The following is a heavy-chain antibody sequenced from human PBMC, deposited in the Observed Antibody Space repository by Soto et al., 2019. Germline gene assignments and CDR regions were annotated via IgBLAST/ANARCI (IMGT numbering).Heavy chain of an antibody. CDR3: ARENLDTVVTRSAFDI. V-gene: IGHV1-69*12. Sequence: QVQLVQSGAEVKKPGSSVKVSCKASGGTFSSYAISWVRQAPGQGLEWMGGIIPIFGTANYAQKFQGRVTITADESTSTAYMELSSLRSEDTAVYYCARENLDTVVTRSAFDIWGKGTMVTVSS. D-gene: IGHD2-15*01. CDR1: GGTFSSYA. J-gene: IGHJ3*02. CDR2: IIPIFGTA.